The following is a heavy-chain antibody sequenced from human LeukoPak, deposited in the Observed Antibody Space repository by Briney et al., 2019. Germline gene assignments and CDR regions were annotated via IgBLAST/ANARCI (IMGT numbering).Heavy chain of an antibody. D-gene: IGHD3-16*01. CDR3: ARGGGLDV. V-gene: IGHV3-7*03. CDR1: GFTLSSYG. J-gene: IGHJ6*02. CDR2: INHNGNVN. Sequence: GGSLRLSCAASGFTLSSYGMKWARQAQWKGLEWVASINHNGNVNYYVDSVKGRFTISRDNAKNSLYLQMSNLRAEDTAVYFCARGGGLDVWGQGATVTVSS.